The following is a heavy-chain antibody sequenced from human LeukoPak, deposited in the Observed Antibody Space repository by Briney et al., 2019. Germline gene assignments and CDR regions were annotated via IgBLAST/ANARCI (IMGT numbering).Heavy chain of an antibody. J-gene: IGHJ6*02. D-gene: IGHD3-10*01. CDR2: LSWNSGSI. CDR3: AKDSYGSGSYHGMDV. V-gene: IGHV3-9*02. CDR1: RLTSHVYT. Sequence: SLSLTRALPRLTSHVYTLYSVCPPPPKGLSWFSGLSWNSGSIVYAESVKGRFTISRDNAKNSLYLQMNSLRAEDTALYYCAKDSYGSGSYHGMDVWGQGTTVTVSS.